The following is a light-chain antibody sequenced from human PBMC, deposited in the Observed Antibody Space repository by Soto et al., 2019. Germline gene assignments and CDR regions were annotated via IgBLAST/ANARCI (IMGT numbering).Light chain of an antibody. V-gene: IGKV3D-15*01. J-gene: IGKJ5*01. Sequence: EIVMTQSPATLSVSPGERATLSCRASQSVSSNLAWYQQKPGQAPRLLIYGASSRATGIPDRFSGSGSGTDFTLTISGLEPEDSAVYYCQQFDDSVTFGQGTRLEIK. CDR2: GAS. CDR3: QQFDDSVT. CDR1: QSVSSN.